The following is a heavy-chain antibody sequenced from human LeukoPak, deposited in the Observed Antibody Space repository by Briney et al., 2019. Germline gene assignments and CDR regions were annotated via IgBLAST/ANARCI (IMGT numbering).Heavy chain of an antibody. J-gene: IGHJ4*02. Sequence: PGGSLTLSCAAAGFTFTSNAMHWVRQAPGKGREWVTFIRYDGNEKYYADCVKGRFTVYRDNSKNTLYLQMNSLRVEDTAVYYCAQERDRRGYFEYWGQGTLVTVSS. CDR2: IRYDGNEK. D-gene: IGHD2-15*01. CDR1: GFTFTSNA. CDR3: AQERDRRGYFEY. V-gene: IGHV3-30*02.